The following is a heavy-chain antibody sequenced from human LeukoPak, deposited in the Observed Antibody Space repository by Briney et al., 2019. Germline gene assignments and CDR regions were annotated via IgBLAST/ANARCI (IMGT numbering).Heavy chain of an antibody. Sequence: GEALQISCKASGYAFISYWIGWVRQLPGKGLEWMGIIYPGDSDTRYSPSFHGQVTISADKSITTAYLQWNGLEASDTAMYYCARSTGATGPVDYWGQGTLVTV. CDR1: GYAFISYW. D-gene: IGHD2-8*02. V-gene: IGHV5-51*01. J-gene: IGHJ4*02. CDR2: IYPGDSDT. CDR3: ARSTGATGPVDY.